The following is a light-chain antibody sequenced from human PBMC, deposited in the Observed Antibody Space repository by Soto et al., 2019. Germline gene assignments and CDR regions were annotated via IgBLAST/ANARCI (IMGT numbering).Light chain of an antibody. CDR3: QQVNSYPLT. CDR1: QGINSY. J-gene: IGKJ4*01. CDR2: AAS. Sequence: DTQFTHSPSFLSASVGDRVTITCRSSQGINSYLAWFQQKPGKAPNLLIYAASTLQSGVPSRFSGSGSDTEFTLRISSLQPEDVATYYCQQVNSYPLTFGGGTKVDIK. V-gene: IGKV1-9*01.